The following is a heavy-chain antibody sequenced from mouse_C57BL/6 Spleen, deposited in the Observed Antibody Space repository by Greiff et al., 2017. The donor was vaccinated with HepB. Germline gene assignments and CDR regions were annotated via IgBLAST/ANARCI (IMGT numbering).Heavy chain of an antibody. CDR1: GFTFSSYG. CDR3: ARHGAYGNLAWFAY. J-gene: IGHJ3*01. Sequence: EVKLVESGGDLVKPGGSLKLSCAASGFTFSSYGMSWVRQTPDKRLEWVATISSGGSYTYYPDSVKGRFTISRDNAKNTLYLQMSSLKSEDTAMDYCARHGAYGNLAWFAYWGQGTLVTVSA. CDR2: ISSGGSYT. V-gene: IGHV5-6*02. D-gene: IGHD2-1*01.